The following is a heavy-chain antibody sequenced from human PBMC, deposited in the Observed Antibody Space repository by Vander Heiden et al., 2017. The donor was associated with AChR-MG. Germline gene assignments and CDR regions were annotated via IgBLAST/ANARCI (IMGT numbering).Heavy chain of an antibody. J-gene: IGHJ5*02. Sequence: EVQLVESGGGLVQPGGSLKLSCAASGFPFRGPPMHWVRQASGKGLEWVGRIRSKANSYATAYAASVKGRFTISRDDSKNTAYLQMNSLKTEDTAVYYCTRHYYDSSGSPFNWFDPWGQGTLVTVSS. CDR1: GFPFRGPP. CDR3: TRHYYDSSGSPFNWFDP. D-gene: IGHD3-22*01. V-gene: IGHV3-73*02. CDR2: IRSKANSYAT.